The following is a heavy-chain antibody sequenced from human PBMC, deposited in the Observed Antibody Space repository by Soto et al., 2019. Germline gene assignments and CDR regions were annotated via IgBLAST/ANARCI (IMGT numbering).Heavy chain of an antibody. Sequence: QVQLQESGPGLVKPSQTLSLTCTVSGASITSGTYYWSWIRQYSGKGLEWIGYIYYNGSTYYNPXFKSRVTLLVXXSXNXXSLKLSSVTAADTAVYYCARDPRGVATTFYYGMDFWGQGTTVTVSS. CDR1: GASITSGTYY. D-gene: IGHD3-3*01. CDR3: ARDPRGVATTFYYGMDF. J-gene: IGHJ6*02. V-gene: IGHV4-31*03. CDR2: IYYNGST.